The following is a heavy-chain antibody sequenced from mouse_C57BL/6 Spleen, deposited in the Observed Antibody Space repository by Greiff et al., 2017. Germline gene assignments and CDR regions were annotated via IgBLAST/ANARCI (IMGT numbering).Heavy chain of an antibody. V-gene: IGHV1-62-2*01. D-gene: IGHD1-1*01. J-gene: IGHJ2*01. Sequence: QVQLQESGAELVKPGASVKLSCKASGYTFTEYPIHWVKQRSGQGLEWIGVFSPGSGSIKYNEKFKDKATLTEDKSSSSVYMELSRLTAEDSAVYCCARHEGNDYVSGNDYWGQGTTLTVSS. CDR1: GYTFTEYP. CDR2: FSPGSGSI. CDR3: ARHEGNDYVSGNDY.